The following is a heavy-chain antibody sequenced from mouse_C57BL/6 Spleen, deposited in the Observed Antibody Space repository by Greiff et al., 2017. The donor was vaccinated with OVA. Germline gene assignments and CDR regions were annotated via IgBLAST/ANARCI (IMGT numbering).Heavy chain of an antibody. V-gene: IGHV1-82*01. Sequence: QVQLQQSGPELVKPGASVKISCKASGYAFSSSWMNWVKQRPGKGLEWIGRIYPGDGATNYNGKFKGKATLTADKSSSTAYMQLSSLTSEDSAVYFCARRGLVATGDYAMDYWGQGTSVTVSS. D-gene: IGHD1-1*01. CDR2: IYPGDGAT. CDR3: ARRGLVATGDYAMDY. J-gene: IGHJ4*01. CDR1: GYAFSSSW.